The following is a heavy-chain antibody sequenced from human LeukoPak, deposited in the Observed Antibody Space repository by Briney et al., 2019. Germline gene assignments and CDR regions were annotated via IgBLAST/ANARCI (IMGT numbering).Heavy chain of an antibody. J-gene: IGHJ3*01. V-gene: IGHV3-64*02. Sequence: GGSLSLSCAASGFTFTNHPMHWVRQTSGQGLESVSAISPSGHRTWYADSVRGRFTISRDNSKNTMHLQMGSLRPEDMGVYYCARAFRPASDPHDFYDFWGRGTTVTVSS. CDR2: ISPSGHRT. CDR1: GFTFTNHP. CDR3: ARAFRPASDPHDFYDF. D-gene: IGHD3/OR15-3a*01.